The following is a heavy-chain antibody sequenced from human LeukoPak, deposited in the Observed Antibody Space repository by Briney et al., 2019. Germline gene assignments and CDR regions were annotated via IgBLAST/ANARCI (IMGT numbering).Heavy chain of an antibody. CDR2: INSDGSST. V-gene: IGHV3-74*01. J-gene: IGHJ6*03. CDR3: ARDLTGYYYYYYMDV. D-gene: IGHD4/OR15-4a*01. CDR1: GFTFSSYW. Sequence: GGSLRLSCAASGFTFSSYWMHWVRQAPGKGLVWVSRINSDGSSTSYADSVKGRFTISRDNAKNTLYLQMNSLRAGDTAVYYCARDLTGYYYYYYMDVWGKGTTVTVSS.